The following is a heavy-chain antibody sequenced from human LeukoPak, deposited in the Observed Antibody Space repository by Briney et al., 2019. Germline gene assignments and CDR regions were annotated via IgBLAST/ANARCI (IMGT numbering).Heavy chain of an antibody. Sequence: GGSLRLSCAASGFTFSSYSMNWVRQAPGKGLEWVSSISSSSSYIYYADSVKGRFTISRDNAKNSLYLQMNSLRVEDTAVYYCARVPTVVMGYWGQGTLVTVSS. V-gene: IGHV3-21*01. J-gene: IGHJ4*02. CDR1: GFTFSSYS. D-gene: IGHD4-23*01. CDR3: ARVPTVVMGY. CDR2: ISSSSSYI.